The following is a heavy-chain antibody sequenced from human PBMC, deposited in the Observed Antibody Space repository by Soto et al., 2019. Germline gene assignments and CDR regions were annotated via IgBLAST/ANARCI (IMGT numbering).Heavy chain of an antibody. V-gene: IGHV4-34*01. J-gene: IGHJ4*02. CDR3: ARGASVELAAVDY. CDR1: GGSFSGYY. Sequence: PSETLSLTCAVYGGSFSGYYWSWIRQPPGKGLEWIGEINHSGSTNYNPSLKSRVTISVDTSKNQFSLKLSSVTAADTAVYYCARGASVELAAVDYWGQGTLVTVSS. D-gene: IGHD6-13*01. CDR2: INHSGST.